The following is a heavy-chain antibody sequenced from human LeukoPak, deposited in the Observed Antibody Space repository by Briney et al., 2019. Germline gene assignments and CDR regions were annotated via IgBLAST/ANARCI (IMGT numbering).Heavy chain of an antibody. Sequence: GGSLRLSCAASGFTFSSYAMHWVRQAPGKGLERVAVISYDGSNKYYADSVKGRFTISRDNSKNTLYLQMNSLRAEDTAVYYCARDMDDSSGFDYWGQGTLVTVSS. CDR2: ISYDGSNK. V-gene: IGHV3-30-3*01. CDR3: ARDMDDSSGFDY. CDR1: GFTFSSYA. J-gene: IGHJ4*02. D-gene: IGHD3-22*01.